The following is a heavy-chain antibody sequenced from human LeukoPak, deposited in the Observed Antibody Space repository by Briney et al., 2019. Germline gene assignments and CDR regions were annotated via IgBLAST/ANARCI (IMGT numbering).Heavy chain of an antibody. D-gene: IGHD3-10*01. Sequence: SETLSLTCAVSGGSISSSYWCRIRQPPGRGLEWIWHIYICGSTNHTPSLMSRVTISEDTSKNQFSLKLSSVTAADTAVYYCARQAYYGSGVGPWGQGTLVTVSS. J-gene: IGHJ5*02. CDR1: GGSISSSY. CDR2: IYICGST. CDR3: ARQAYYGSGVGP. V-gene: IGHV4-59*01.